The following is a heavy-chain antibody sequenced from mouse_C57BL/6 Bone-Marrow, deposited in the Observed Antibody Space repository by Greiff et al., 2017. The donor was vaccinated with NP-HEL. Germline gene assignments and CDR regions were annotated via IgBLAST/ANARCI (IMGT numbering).Heavy chain of an antibody. V-gene: IGHV14-3*01. Sequence: VTLKESVAELVRPGASVKLSCTASGFNIKNTYMHRVKQRPEQGLEWIGRIDPANGNTKYAPKFQGKATITADTSSNTAYLQLSSLTSEDTAIYYCDRVLRLGYFDVWGTGTTVTVSS. CDR3: DRVLRLGYFDV. D-gene: IGHD2-2*01. CDR1: GFNIKNTY. J-gene: IGHJ1*03. CDR2: IDPANGNT.